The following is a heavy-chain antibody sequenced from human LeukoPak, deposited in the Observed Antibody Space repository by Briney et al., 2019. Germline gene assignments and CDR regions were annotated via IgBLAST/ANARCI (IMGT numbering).Heavy chain of an antibody. CDR3: ARDPTNWGADYAFDI. Sequence: AASVKVSCKASGGTFSSYAISWVRQAPGQGLEWMGGIIPIFGTANYAQKFQGRVTITADESTSTAYMELSSLRSEDTAVYYCARDPTNWGADYAFDIWGQGTMVTVSS. CDR2: IIPIFGTA. D-gene: IGHD7-27*01. J-gene: IGHJ3*02. CDR1: GGTFSSYA. V-gene: IGHV1-69*13.